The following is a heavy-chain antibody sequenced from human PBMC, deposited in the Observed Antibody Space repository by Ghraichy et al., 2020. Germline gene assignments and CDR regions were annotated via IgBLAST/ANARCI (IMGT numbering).Heavy chain of an antibody. CDR1: GGSISSYY. CDR3: ARAYDPYYYGSGSYYRYFDY. CDR2: IYYSGST. Sequence: ESLNISCTVSGGSISSYYWSWIRQPPGKGLEWIGYIYYSGSTNYNPSLKSRVTISVDTSKNQFSLKLSSVTAADTAVYYCARAYDPYYYGSGSYYRYFDYWGQGTLVTVSS. V-gene: IGHV4-59*01. J-gene: IGHJ4*02. D-gene: IGHD3-10*01.